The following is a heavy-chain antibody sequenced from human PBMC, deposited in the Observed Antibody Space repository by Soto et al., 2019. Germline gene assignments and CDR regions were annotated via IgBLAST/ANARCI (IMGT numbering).Heavy chain of an antibody. V-gene: IGHV4-4*07. CDR1: GGSISSYY. Sequence: PSETLSLTCTVSGGSISSYYWSWIRQPAGKGLEWIRRIYTTGSTNYNPSLKSRVTMSVDTSKNHFSLKLRSVTAADTAVYYCARVGMVGTVLGSWFDPWGQGALVTVPS. J-gene: IGHJ5*02. CDR2: IYTTGST. D-gene: IGHD6-19*01. CDR3: ARVGMVGTVLGSWFDP.